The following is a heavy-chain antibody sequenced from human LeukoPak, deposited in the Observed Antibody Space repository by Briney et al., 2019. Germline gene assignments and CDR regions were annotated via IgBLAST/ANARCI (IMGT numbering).Heavy chain of an antibody. V-gene: IGHV1-2*02. CDR3: ARFRYCSDTSCYGSSWFDP. J-gene: IGHJ5*02. Sequence: GASVKVSCKASGYTFTGYYMHWVRQAPGQGLEWMGWINPNSGGTKCSQKFRGRVTMTRDTSISTAYMELGSLRSDDTAVYYCARFRYCSDTSCYGSSWFDPWGQGTLVTVSS. CDR1: GYTFTGYY. D-gene: IGHD2-2*01. CDR2: INPNSGGT.